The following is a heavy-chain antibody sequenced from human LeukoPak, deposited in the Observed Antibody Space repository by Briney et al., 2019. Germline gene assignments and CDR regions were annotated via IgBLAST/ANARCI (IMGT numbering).Heavy chain of an antibody. V-gene: IGHV4-61*01. CDR2: IYYSGST. Sequence: PSETLSLTCTVSGGSVSSGSYYWRWIRQPPGKGLEWIGYIYYSGSTNYNPSLKSRVTISLDMSKNQFSLKMSSVTPADTAIYYCAKLQPRALTGRIFDYWGQGILVTVSS. D-gene: IGHD1-14*01. CDR3: AKLQPRALTGRIFDY. J-gene: IGHJ4*02. CDR1: GGSVSSGSYY.